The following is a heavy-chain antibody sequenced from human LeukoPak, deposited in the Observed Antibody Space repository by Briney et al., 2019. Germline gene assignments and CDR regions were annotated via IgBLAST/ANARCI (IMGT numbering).Heavy chain of an antibody. CDR1: GFTFSNFA. CDR2: IYSGGST. V-gene: IGHV3-53*04. J-gene: IGHJ4*02. Sequence: GGSLRLSCAASGFTFSNFAMNWVRQAPGKGLEWVSVIYSGGSTYYADSVKGRFTISRHNSKNTLYLQMNSLRAEDTAVYYCASAGPGDYWGQGTLVTVSS. CDR3: ASAGPGDY.